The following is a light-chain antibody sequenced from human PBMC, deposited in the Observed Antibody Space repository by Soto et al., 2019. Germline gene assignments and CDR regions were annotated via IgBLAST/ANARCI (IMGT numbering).Light chain of an antibody. J-gene: IGKJ2*01. CDR3: HQYGSPWYT. V-gene: IGKV3-20*01. CDR2: GAS. CDR1: QSVSNNY. Sequence: EIVLPQSPGTLSLSPGERATLSCRASQSVSNNYLAWYQQKPGQAPRLLISGASSRATGIPDRFSGSGSGTDFTLTISRLEPEDFAVYYCHQYGSPWYTFGQGTNLEIK.